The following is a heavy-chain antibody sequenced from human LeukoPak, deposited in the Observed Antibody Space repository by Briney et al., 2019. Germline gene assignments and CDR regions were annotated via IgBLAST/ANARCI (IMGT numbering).Heavy chain of an antibody. V-gene: IGHV3-23*01. CDR1: GFTFSSYA. CDR3: AKDVFSHSNSWYCFDF. J-gene: IGHJ4*02. D-gene: IGHD2-2*01. Sequence: GGSLRLSCATSGFTFSSYAMSWVRQAPGKGLEWVSGISTSGSITYYEDSVRGRFTISRDNSKNTLYLQMNSLRAEDTAVYSCAKDVFSHSNSWYCFDFWGQGTLVTVSS. CDR2: ISTSGSIT.